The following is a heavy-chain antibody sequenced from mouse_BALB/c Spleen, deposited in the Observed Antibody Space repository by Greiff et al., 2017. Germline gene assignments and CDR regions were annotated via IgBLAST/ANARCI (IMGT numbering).Heavy chain of an antibody. CDR3: ARGYYRYPYAMDY. CDR1: GFTFSSFG. J-gene: IGHJ4*01. V-gene: IGHV5-17*02. Sequence: EVMVVESGGGLVQPGGSRKLSCAASGFTFSSFGMHWVRQAPEKGLEWVAYISSGSSTIYYADTVKGRFTISRDNPKNTLFLQMTSLRSEDTAMYYCARGYYRYPYAMDYWGQGTSVTVSS. CDR2: ISSGSSTI. D-gene: IGHD2-14*01.